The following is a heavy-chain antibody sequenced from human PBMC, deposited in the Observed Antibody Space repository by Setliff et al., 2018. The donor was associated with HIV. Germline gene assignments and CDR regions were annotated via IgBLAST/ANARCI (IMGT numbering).Heavy chain of an antibody. Sequence: GGSLRLSCVTSGFNFDDYGMSWVRQAPGKGLEWVSGINWNGGSTGYADSVKGRFTISRDYGKNSLYLQMDSLRAEDTALYYCVRVAGFSSSWFAYWGQGTLVTVSS. CDR2: INWNGGST. D-gene: IGHD6-13*01. CDR1: GFNFDDYG. V-gene: IGHV3-20*04. J-gene: IGHJ5*01. CDR3: VRVAGFSSSWFAY.